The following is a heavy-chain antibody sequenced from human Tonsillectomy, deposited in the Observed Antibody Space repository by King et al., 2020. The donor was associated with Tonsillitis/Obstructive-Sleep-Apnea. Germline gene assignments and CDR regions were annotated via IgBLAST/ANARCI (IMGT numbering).Heavy chain of an antibody. CDR1: GFTLSSYG. D-gene: IGHD6-19*01. V-gene: IGHV3-33*01. Sequence: VQLVESGGGVVQPGRSLRLSCAAPGFTLSSYGMHWVRQAPGKGLEWVAAIWFDGSNKYYVDSVKGRFTISRDNSKNTLYLQMNSLRAEDTAVYYCARDPIAVAGTPYFDYWGQGTLVTVSS. J-gene: IGHJ4*02. CDR3: ARDPIAVAGTPYFDY. CDR2: IWFDGSNK.